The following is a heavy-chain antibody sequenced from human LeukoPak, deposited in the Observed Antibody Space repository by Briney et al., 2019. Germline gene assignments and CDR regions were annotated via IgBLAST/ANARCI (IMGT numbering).Heavy chain of an antibody. D-gene: IGHD3-22*01. CDR2: INHSGST. CDR1: GGSFSGYY. CDR3: ARSMYYYDSSGYYY. V-gene: IGHV4-34*01. Sequence: SETLSLTCAVYGGSFSGYYWSWIRQPPGKGLQWIGEINHSGSTNYNPSRKSRVTISVDTSKNQFSLRLSSVTAADTAVYYCARSMYYYDSSGYYYWGQGTLVTVSS. J-gene: IGHJ4*02.